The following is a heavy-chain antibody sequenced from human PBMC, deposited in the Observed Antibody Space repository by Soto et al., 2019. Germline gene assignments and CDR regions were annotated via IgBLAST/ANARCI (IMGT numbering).Heavy chain of an antibody. D-gene: IGHD2-2*02. CDR3: AKHLVGSILNCFDP. Sequence: RLSCAASGFTFSSYAMSWVRQAPGKGLEWVSAISGSGGSTYYADSVKGRFTISRDNSKNTLYLQMNSLRAEDTAVYYCAKHLVGSILNCFDPWGQGTLVTVSS. CDR2: ISGSGGST. V-gene: IGHV3-23*01. J-gene: IGHJ5*02. CDR1: GFTFSSYA.